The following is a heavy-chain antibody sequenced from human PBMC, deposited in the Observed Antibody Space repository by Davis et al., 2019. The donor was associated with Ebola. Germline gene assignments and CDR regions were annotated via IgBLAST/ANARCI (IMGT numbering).Heavy chain of an antibody. J-gene: IGHJ5*02. CDR3: ARGAKYSSSPGSWFDP. CDR1: GGSISSHY. D-gene: IGHD6-6*01. V-gene: IGHV4-34*01. CDR2: INHSGST. Sequence: PSETLFLTCTVSGGSISSHYWSWIRQPPGKGLEWIGEINHSGSTNYNPSLKSRVTISVDTSKNQFSLKLSSVTAADTAVYYCARGAKYSSSPGSWFDPWGQGTLVTVSS.